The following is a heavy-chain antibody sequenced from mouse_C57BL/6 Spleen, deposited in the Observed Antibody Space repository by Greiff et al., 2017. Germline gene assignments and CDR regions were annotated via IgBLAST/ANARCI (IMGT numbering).Heavy chain of an antibody. D-gene: IGHD1-1*01. CDR3: SKWGTLVNYWYSAD. V-gene: IGHV1-72*01. J-gene: IGHJ1*03. Sequence: VQLQQPGAELVKPGASVKLSCTASGYTFTSYWMLWVKQRPGRGLEWIGRLDPNSGGTKYNEKFKSKATLTVDKPSSPAYMQRSCLTSEDSACYYCSKWGTLVNYWYSADGGTRTSGTLST. CDR2: LDPNSGGT. CDR1: GYTFTSYW.